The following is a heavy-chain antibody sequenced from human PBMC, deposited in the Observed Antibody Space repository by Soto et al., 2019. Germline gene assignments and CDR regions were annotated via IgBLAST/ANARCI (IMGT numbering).Heavy chain of an antibody. J-gene: IGHJ4*02. CDR2: IYYSGST. Sequence: SETLSLTCTVSGGSISGGGYYWSWIRQHPGKGLEWIGYIYYSGSTYYNPSLKSRVTISVDTSKNQFSLKLSSVTAADTAVYYCARGYSGGYYAGRYFDYWGQGTLVTVSS. D-gene: IGHD1-26*01. V-gene: IGHV4-31*03. CDR3: ARGYSGGYYAGRYFDY. CDR1: GGSISGGGYY.